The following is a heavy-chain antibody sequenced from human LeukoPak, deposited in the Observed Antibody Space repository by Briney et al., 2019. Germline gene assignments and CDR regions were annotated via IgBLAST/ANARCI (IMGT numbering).Heavy chain of an antibody. V-gene: IGHV1-69*13. CDR1: GDTFSIYG. J-gene: IGHJ5*02. CDR2: IIPISGAA. CDR3: ARDPMVGYQLLYNWFDP. Sequence: SVKVSCKAVGDTFSIYGISWVRQAPGQGLEWMGGIIPISGAAEYAQKFQGRVTITADEPTTTAYMELTSLTSDDTAVYYCARDPMVGYQLLYNWFDPWGQGTLVTVSS. D-gene: IGHD2-2*01.